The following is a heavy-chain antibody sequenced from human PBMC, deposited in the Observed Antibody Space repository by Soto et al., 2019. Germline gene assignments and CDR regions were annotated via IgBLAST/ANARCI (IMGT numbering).Heavy chain of an antibody. V-gene: IGHV4-34*01. CDR3: ARGPKSLDY. CDR2: INHSGST. J-gene: IGHJ4*02. CDR1: GGSFSGYY. Sequence: PSETLSLTCAVYGGSFSGYYWSWIRQPPGKGLEWIGEINHSGSTNYNPSLKSRVTISVDTSKNQFSLKLSSVTAADTAVYYCARGPKSLDYWGQGTLVTVSS.